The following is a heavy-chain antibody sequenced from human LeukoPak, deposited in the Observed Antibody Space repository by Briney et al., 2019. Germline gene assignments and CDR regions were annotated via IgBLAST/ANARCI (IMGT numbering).Heavy chain of an antibody. D-gene: IGHD3-10*01. CDR3: ARYVVSGAGRYYFDY. CDR2: ISSSSSYI. Sequence: GGSLRLSCAASGFTFSSYGMNWVRQAPGKGLEWVSSISSSSSYIYYAGSVKGRFTISRDNAKNSLYLQMNSLRAEDTAVYLCARYVVSGAGRYYFDYWGQGSLVTVSS. CDR1: GFTFSSYG. J-gene: IGHJ4*02. V-gene: IGHV3-21*01.